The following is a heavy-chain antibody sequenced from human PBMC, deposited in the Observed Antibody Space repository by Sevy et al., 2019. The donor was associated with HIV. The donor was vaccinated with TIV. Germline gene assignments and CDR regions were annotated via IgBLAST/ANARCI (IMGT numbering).Heavy chain of an antibody. CDR2: ISSRNIYI. Sequence: GGSLRLSCAASGFTFSSYSMNWVRQAPGKGLEWVSSISSRNIYIYYVDSVKGRFTISRDNAKNSLDLQMNSLRAEDTAVYYCARVVGVVGGVIDSWGQGTLVTVSS. CDR1: GFTFSSYS. J-gene: IGHJ4*02. D-gene: IGHD3-10*01. V-gene: IGHV3-21*01. CDR3: ARVVGVVGGVIDS.